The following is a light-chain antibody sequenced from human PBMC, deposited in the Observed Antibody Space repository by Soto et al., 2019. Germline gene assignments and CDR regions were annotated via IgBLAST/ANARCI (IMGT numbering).Light chain of an antibody. Sequence: EIVMTQSPATLSVSPGERVTLSCRASQSVSSNLVWYHQKPGQAPRLLIYDASTRATGIPARYSGSGSGTDFTLTISRLEHEDFELYWCQQYARSQWTLGQGTKVDI. CDR2: DAS. CDR3: QQYARSQWT. J-gene: IGKJ1*01. V-gene: IGKV3-15*01. CDR1: QSVSSN.